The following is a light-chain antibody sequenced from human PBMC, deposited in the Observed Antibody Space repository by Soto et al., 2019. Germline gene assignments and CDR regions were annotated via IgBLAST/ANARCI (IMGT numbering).Light chain of an antibody. CDR3: QQSYTSPPA. J-gene: IGKJ5*01. V-gene: IGKV1-39*01. CDR2: AAS. CDR1: QTISSW. Sequence: DIQMTQSPASLSASVGDSVTSXXRASQTISSWLAWYQQKPGKAPNLXIYAASTLQSGVPSRFSGSGSGTDFTLTISSLQPEDFATYYCQQSYTSPPAFGQGTRLEIK.